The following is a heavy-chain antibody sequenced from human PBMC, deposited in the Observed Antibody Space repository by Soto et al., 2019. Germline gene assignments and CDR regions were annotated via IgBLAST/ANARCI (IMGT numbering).Heavy chain of an antibody. J-gene: IGHJ6*02. CDR1: GGSISSGGYY. V-gene: IGHV4-31*03. CDR3: AREFGERYYGMDV. Sequence: SETLSLTCTGSGGSISSGGYYWSWIRQHPGKGLEWIGYIYYSGSTYYNPSLKSRVTISVDTSKNQFSLKLSSVTAADTAVYYCAREFGERYYGMDVWGQGTTVT. CDR2: IYYSGST. D-gene: IGHD3-10*01.